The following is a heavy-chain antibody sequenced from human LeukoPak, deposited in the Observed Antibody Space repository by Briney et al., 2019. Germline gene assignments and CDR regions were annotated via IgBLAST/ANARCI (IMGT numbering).Heavy chain of an antibody. CDR3: AKTTTGYSSGRYPAWPIDY. J-gene: IGHJ4*02. CDR1: GFTFGSYA. V-gene: IGHV3-23*01. Sequence: PGGSLRLSCAASGFTFGSYAMYWVRQAPGKGLEWVSGIFGSGGSAHYADSVKGRFTISRDSSKNTVYLQMDSLRAEDTATYYCAKTTTGYSSGRYPAWPIDYWGQGTLVTVSS. D-gene: IGHD2-15*01. CDR2: IFGSGGSA.